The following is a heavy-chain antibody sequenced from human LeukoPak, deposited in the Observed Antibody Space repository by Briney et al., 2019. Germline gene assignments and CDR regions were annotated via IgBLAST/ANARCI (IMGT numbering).Heavy chain of an antibody. V-gene: IGHV3-30*18. CDR1: GFTFTTFG. Sequence: GSPRLSCAASGFTFTTFGIHWVRQAPGKGLEWVAAISPDGKIEYYTDSVKGRFTVSRDNSKNMIYLQMNSLRGEDSAVYFCAKINNDDDYWGQGALVTVSS. CDR2: ISPDGKIE. D-gene: IGHD1/OR15-1a*01. J-gene: IGHJ4*02. CDR3: AKINNDDDY.